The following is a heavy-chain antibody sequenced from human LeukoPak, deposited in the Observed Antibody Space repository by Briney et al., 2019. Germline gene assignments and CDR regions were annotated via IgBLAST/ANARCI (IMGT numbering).Heavy chain of an antibody. Sequence: QPGGSLRLSCAASGFTVSSNYMSWVRQAPGEGLEWVSILHSSGTTYYADSVKGRFTISRDNSKNTLYLQMNSLRAEDTAVYYCASYCSGGSCYYAFDIWGQGTMVTVSS. CDR3: ASYCSGGSCYYAFDI. D-gene: IGHD2-15*01. CDR2: LHSSGTT. V-gene: IGHV3-53*01. CDR1: GFTVSSNY. J-gene: IGHJ3*02.